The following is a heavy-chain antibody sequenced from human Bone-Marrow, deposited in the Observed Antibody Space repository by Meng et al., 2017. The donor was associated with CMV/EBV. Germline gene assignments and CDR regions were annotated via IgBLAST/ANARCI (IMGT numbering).Heavy chain of an antibody. D-gene: IGHD6-19*01. J-gene: IGHJ6*01. Sequence: GGSLRLSCAASGFTFSSYCMNWVRQAPGKGLEWVSSISSSSSYIYYADSVKGRFTISRDNAKNSRYLQMNSLRADDTAVYYCVRVVGQWLVRYLYYGMDVWGQGTTVTVSS. CDR1: GFTFSSYC. CDR2: ISSSSSYI. V-gene: IGHV3-21*01. CDR3: VRVVGQWLVRYLYYGMDV.